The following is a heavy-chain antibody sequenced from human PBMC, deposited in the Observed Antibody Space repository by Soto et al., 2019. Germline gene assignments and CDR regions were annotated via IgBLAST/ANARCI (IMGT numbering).Heavy chain of an antibody. CDR1: GFTFSSFS. V-gene: IGHV3-48*01. J-gene: IGHJ4*02. CDR2: ISSGSSTI. Sequence: GGSLRLSCAVSGFTFSSFSLNWVRQAPGKGLEWVSYISSGSSTIFYADSVRGRFTISRDNAKNSLYLQMDSLRSEDTAVYYCARDLIYSFDYWGQGTVVTVSS. D-gene: IGHD4-4*01. CDR3: ARDLIYSFDY.